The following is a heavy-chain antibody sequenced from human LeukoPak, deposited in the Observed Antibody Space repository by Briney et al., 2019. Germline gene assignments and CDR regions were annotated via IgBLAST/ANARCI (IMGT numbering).Heavy chain of an antibody. CDR1: GFTFSDYY. J-gene: IGHJ3*02. D-gene: IGHD3-16*02. CDR2: ISSSGSTI. V-gene: IGHV3-11*04. Sequence: GGSLRLSCAASGFTFSDYYMSWIRQAPGKGLEWVSYISSSGSTIYYADSVKGRFTISRDNAKNSLYLQMNSLRAEDTAVYYCARESYDYVWGSYRYSFDAFDIWGQGTMVTVSS. CDR3: ARESYDYVWGSYRYSFDAFDI.